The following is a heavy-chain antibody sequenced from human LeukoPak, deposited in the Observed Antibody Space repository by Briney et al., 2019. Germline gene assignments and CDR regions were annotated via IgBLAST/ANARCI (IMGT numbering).Heavy chain of an antibody. CDR1: GFTFSSYS. Sequence: PGGSLRLSCAASGFTFSSYSMNWVRQAPGKGLEWVSSISSSSSYIYYADSVKGRFTISRDNAKNSLYLQMNSLRAEDTAVYYCARDFSSWYSLDYWGQGTLVTVSS. J-gene: IGHJ4*02. D-gene: IGHD6-13*01. V-gene: IGHV3-21*01. CDR2: ISSSSSYI. CDR3: ARDFSSWYSLDY.